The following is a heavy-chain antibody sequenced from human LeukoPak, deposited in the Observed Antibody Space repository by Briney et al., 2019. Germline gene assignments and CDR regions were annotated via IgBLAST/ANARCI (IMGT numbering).Heavy chain of an antibody. J-gene: IGHJ3*02. V-gene: IGHV3-48*01. CDR1: GFTFSSYS. CDR3: AREVGTPQAFDI. CDR2: INSRSSTI. Sequence: GGSLRLSCAASGFTFSSYSMNWVRQAPGKGLEWVSYINSRSSTIYYADSVRGRFTISRDNAKNSLYLQMNSLKAEDTAIYYCAREVGTPQAFDIWGQGTMVTVSS. D-gene: IGHD1-26*01.